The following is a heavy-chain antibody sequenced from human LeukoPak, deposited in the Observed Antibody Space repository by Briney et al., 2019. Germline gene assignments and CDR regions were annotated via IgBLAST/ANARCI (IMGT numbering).Heavy chain of an antibody. CDR2: ISSSSRTI. Sequence: PGGSLRLSCAASGFTFSSYSMNWVRQAPGKGLEWVSYISSSSRTIYYADSVKGRFTISRDNAKNSLYLQMNSLRAEDTAVYYCARAAYYYDSSGYYTGFDYWGQGTLVTVSS. D-gene: IGHD3-22*01. CDR1: GFTFSSYS. CDR3: ARAAYYYDSSGYYTGFDY. V-gene: IGHV3-48*04. J-gene: IGHJ4*02.